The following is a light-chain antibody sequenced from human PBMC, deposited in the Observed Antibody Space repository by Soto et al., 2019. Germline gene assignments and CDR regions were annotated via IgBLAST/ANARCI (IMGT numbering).Light chain of an antibody. CDR1: QSVSSSY. CDR3: QQYGSSPPIT. CDR2: GAS. J-gene: IGKJ5*01. V-gene: IGKV3-20*01. Sequence: EIVLTQSPGTLSLSPGERTTLSCRASQSVSSSYLAWYQQKPGQAPRLLIYGASSRATGIPDRFSGSGSGTDFTLTISRLEPEDCAVDYCQQYGSSPPITFGQGTRLEIK.